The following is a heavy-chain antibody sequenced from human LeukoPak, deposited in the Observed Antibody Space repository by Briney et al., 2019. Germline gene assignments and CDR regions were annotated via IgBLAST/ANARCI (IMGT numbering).Heavy chain of an antibody. V-gene: IGHV3-23*01. CDR2: ISGSGGST. D-gene: IGHD3-10*01. CDR3: AKDRDRGVIQYYFDY. CDR1: GLTFSNYG. J-gene: IGHJ4*02. Sequence: GGSLRLSCVASGLTFSNYGMSWVRQAPGKGLEWVSAISGSGGSTYYADSVKGRFTISRDNSKNTLYLQMNSLRAEDTAVYYCAKDRDRGVIQYYFDYWGQGTLVTVSS.